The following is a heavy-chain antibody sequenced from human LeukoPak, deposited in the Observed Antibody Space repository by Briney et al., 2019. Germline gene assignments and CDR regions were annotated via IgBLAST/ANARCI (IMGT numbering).Heavy chain of an antibody. CDR3: AREGGPFDY. Sequence: SETLSLTCTVSGGSISSGSYYWSWIRQPAGKGLEWIGRIYTSGSTNCNPSLKSRVTISVDTSKNQFSLKLSSVTAADTAVYYCAREGGPFDYWGQGTLVTVSS. V-gene: IGHV4-61*02. J-gene: IGHJ4*02. CDR1: GGSISSGSYY. D-gene: IGHD2-15*01. CDR2: IYTSGST.